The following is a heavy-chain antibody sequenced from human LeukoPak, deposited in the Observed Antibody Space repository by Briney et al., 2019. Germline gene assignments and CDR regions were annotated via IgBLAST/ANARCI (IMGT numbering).Heavy chain of an antibody. D-gene: IGHD2-21*01. Sequence: GGSLRLSCVASGFTFSNYGMHWVRQAPGKGLEWVAFIRYDGSNKYYADSVKGRFTISRDNSKNTLYLQMNSLRAEDTAVYYCAKDQVISGSEASDIWGQGTMVTVSS. V-gene: IGHV3-30*02. CDR2: IRYDGSNK. J-gene: IGHJ3*02. CDR3: AKDQVISGSEASDI. CDR1: GFTFSNYG.